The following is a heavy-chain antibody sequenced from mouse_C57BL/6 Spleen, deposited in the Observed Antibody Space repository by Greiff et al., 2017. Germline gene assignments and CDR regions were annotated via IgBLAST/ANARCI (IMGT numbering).Heavy chain of an antibody. D-gene: IGHD2-3*01. J-gene: IGHJ3*01. CDR1: GYAFSSYW. V-gene: IGHV1-80*01. CDR2: IYPGDGDT. CDR3: AREEDGYHWFAY. Sequence: QVQLQQSGAELVKPGASVKISCKASGYAFSSYWMNWVKQRPGKGLEWIGQIYPGDGDTNYNGKFKGKATLTADKSSSTAYMQLSSLTSEDSAVYFCAREEDGYHWFAYWGQGTLVTVSA.